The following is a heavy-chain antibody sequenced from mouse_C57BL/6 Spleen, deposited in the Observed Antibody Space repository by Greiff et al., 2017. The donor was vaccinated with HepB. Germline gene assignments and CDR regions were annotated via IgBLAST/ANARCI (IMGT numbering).Heavy chain of an antibody. V-gene: IGHV2-2*01. CDR1: GFSLTSYG. D-gene: IGHD2-4*01. J-gene: IGHJ1*03. Sequence: VQRVESGPDLVQPSQSLSITCTVSGFSLTSYGVHWVRQSPGKGLEWLGVIWSGGSTDYNAAFISRLSISKDKSKSQVYFKMNSLQADDTAVYSCDYNWWVYDDYDVQYFDVWGTGTTVTVSS. CDR3: DYNWWVYDDYDVQYFDV. CDR2: IWSGGST.